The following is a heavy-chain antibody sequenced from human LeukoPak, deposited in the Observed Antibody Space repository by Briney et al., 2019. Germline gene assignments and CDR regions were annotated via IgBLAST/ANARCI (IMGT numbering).Heavy chain of an antibody. CDR2: IYHSGST. CDR3: ARVQISLGAFDI. CDR1: GGSITIGGYC. J-gene: IGHJ3*02. V-gene: IGHV4-30-2*01. Sequence: SESLSLTCALPGGSITIGGYCWSWIRHPPGKGLEWIGYIYHSGSTYYNPCLKSRVTISVDRSKNQFTLKLSSVTTADTAVYYCARVQISLGAFDIWGQGTMVTVSS.